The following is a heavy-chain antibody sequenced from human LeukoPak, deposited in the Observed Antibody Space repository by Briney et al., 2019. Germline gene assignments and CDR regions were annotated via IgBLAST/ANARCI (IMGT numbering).Heavy chain of an antibody. V-gene: IGHV1-8*01. Sequence: ASVKVSCKASGYTFTSYDINWVRPATGQGLEGMGWMNPNSGNTGYAQKLQGRVNMTRNTSISTAYMELSSLRSEDTAVYYCARCRYYYGSGSYSPIDHWGQGTLVTVCS. J-gene: IGHJ4*02. CDR1: GYTFTSYD. CDR2: MNPNSGNT. D-gene: IGHD3-10*01. CDR3: ARCRYYYGSGSYSPIDH.